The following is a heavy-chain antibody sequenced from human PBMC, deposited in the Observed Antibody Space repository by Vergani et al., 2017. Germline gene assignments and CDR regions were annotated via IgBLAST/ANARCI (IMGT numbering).Heavy chain of an antibody. V-gene: IGHV5-10-1*03. Sequence: EVQLVQSGAEVKKPGESLRISCKGSGYSFTSYWISWVRQMPGKGLEWMGRIDPSDSYTNYSPSFQGHVTISADKSISTAYLQWSSLKASDTAMYYCARVVGVPAATLYDYVWGSYRYWGAFDIWGQGTMVTVSS. CDR3: ARVVGVPAATLYDYVWGSYRYWGAFDI. J-gene: IGHJ3*02. CDR2: IDPSDSYT. D-gene: IGHD3-16*02. CDR1: GYSFTSYW.